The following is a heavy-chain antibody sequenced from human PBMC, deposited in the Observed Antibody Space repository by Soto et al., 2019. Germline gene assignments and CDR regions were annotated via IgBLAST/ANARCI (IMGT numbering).Heavy chain of an antibody. CDR1: GFTFRSYG. Sequence: GGSLRLSCAASGFTFRSYGMHWVRQAPGKGLEWVAFISYDGSIKYYADSVKGRFTISRDNSKNTLYLQMNSLRAEDTAVYYCAKDGRAYCTNGVCSSDFDYWGQGTLVTVSS. CDR2: ISYDGSIK. J-gene: IGHJ4*02. CDR3: AKDGRAYCTNGVCSSDFDY. V-gene: IGHV3-30*18. D-gene: IGHD2-8*01.